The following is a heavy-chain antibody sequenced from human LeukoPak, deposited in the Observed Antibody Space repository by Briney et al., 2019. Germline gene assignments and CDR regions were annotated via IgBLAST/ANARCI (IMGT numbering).Heavy chain of an antibody. Sequence: SETLSLTCAVYGGSFSGYYWSWIRQPPGKGLEWIGEINHSGSTNYNPSLKSRVTISVDTSKNQFSLKLSSVTAADTAVYYCAGRVGYCSSTSCYSDYWGQGTLVTVSS. J-gene: IGHJ4*02. CDR2: INHSGST. CDR1: GGSFSGYY. V-gene: IGHV4-34*01. D-gene: IGHD2-2*01. CDR3: AGRVGYCSSTSCYSDY.